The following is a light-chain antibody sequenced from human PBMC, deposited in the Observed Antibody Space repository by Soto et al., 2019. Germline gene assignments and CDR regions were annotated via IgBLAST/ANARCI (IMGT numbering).Light chain of an antibody. CDR3: QSADSSGTYRV. CDR2: KDS. V-gene: IGLV3-25*03. J-gene: IGLJ3*02. CDR1: ALPKQY. Sequence: SYELTQPPSVSVSPGQTARITCSGDALPKQYAYWYQQKPGQAPVLVIYKDSERPSGIPKRFSGSSSGTTVTLTISGVQAEDEADYYCQSADSSGTYRVFGGGTKVTVL.